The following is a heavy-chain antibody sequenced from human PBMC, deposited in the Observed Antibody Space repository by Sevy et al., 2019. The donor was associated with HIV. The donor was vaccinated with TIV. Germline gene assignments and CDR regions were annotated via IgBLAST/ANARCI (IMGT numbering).Heavy chain of an antibody. D-gene: IGHD2-15*01. J-gene: IGHJ6*02. CDR3: AKGYCSGGTCPRDYYYYGMDV. Sequence: GSLRLSCAASGFTFSSYAMSWVRQAPGKGLEWVSSIGGSGRYTYYADSVEGRFTISRDNSKNMLYLQMNSLRVADTAVYYCAKGYCSGGTCPRDYYYYGMDVWGQGTTVTVSS. V-gene: IGHV3-23*01. CDR1: GFTFSSYA. CDR2: IGGSGRYT.